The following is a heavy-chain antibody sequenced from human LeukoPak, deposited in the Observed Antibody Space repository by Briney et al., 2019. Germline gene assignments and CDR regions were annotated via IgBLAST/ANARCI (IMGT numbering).Heavy chain of an antibody. CDR3: VRDRTLGVRDGFILA. CDR1: GFTFSPYN. CDR2: ISSSSSAI. Sequence: GGSLRLSCAASGFTFSPYNMIWVRQAPGKGLEWLSNISSSSSAIYYADSVQGRFTISRDNAKNSLSLQMSSLRVEDTAVYYCVRDRTLGVRDGFILAWGQGTLVTVSS. J-gene: IGHJ5*02. V-gene: IGHV3-48*01. D-gene: IGHD5-24*01.